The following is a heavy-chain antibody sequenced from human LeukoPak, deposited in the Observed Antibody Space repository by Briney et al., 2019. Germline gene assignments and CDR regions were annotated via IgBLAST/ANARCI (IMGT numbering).Heavy chain of an antibody. D-gene: IGHD1-1*01. CDR2: ISRSGRST. CDR1: GFTLSSYA. CDR3: AKYHRSVNDDY. V-gene: IGHV3-23*01. J-gene: IGHJ4*02. Sequence: GGSLRLSCAASGFTLSSYAMSWVRQAPGEGLEWVSTISRSGRSTFYADSVKGRFTISRDNSKNTLYLQMNSLRAEATAVYYWAKYHRSVNDDYWGQGALVTVSS.